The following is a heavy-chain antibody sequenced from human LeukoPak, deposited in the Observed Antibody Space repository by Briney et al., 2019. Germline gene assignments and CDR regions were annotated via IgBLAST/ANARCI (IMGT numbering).Heavy chain of an antibody. D-gene: IGHD3-22*01. CDR1: GFTFSSYA. CDR3: AKDLSRYYDSSGYYYYYYYGMDV. Sequence: GGSLRLSCATSGFTFSSYAMTWVRQAPGKGLEWVSAISGSGDRTNYADSVKGRFTISRDNSKNTLYLQMNSLRAEDTAVYYCAKDLSRYYDSSGYYYYYYYGMDVWGQGTTVTVSS. V-gene: IGHV3-23*01. J-gene: IGHJ6*02. CDR2: ISGSGDRT.